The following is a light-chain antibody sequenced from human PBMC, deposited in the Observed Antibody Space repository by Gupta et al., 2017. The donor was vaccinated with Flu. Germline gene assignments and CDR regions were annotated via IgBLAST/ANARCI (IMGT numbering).Light chain of an antibody. Sequence: ERATLSCRASQSVSTSLAWYQQKHGQAPRLLIYDASSRASGIPASFSGSGSGTDFTLTINSLEPDDFAVYFCQQRTNRPPVTFGGGTKVEMK. CDR1: QSVSTS. CDR3: QQRTNRPPVT. J-gene: IGKJ4*01. CDR2: DAS. V-gene: IGKV3-11*01.